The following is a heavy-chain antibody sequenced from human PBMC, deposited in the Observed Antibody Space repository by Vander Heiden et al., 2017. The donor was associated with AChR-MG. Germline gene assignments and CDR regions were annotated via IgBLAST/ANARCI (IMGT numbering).Heavy chain of an antibody. CDR2: ISSSSSYI. J-gene: IGHJ6*02. V-gene: IGHV3-21*01. CDR1: GFTFSSYS. CDR3: ARDYCSGGSCSPLYYGMDV. Sequence: EVQLVESGGGLVKPGGSLRLSCAASGFTFSSYSMNWVRQAPGKGLEWVSSISSSSSYIYYADSVKGRFTISRDNAKNSLYLQMNSLRAEDTAVYYCARDYCSGGSCSPLYYGMDVWGQGTTVTVSS. D-gene: IGHD2-15*01.